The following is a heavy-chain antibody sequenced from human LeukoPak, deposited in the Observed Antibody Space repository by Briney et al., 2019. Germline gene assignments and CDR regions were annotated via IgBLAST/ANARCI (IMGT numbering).Heavy chain of an antibody. CDR1: GFIFKNNG. J-gene: IGHJ4*02. CDR2: IKNDGSSI. CDR3: LRGAHYDTSGYYY. D-gene: IGHD3-22*01. V-gene: IGHV3-74*01. Sequence: GGSLRLSCVASGFIFKNNGMHWVRQAPGKGLVWVSRIKNDGSSIYEGSVKGRFTISRDNAKNTLYLQMNSLRHEDTAVYYCLRGAHYDTSGYYYWGQGALVTVSS.